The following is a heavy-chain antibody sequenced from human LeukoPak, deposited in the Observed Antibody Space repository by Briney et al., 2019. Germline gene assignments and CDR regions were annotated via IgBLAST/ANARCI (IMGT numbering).Heavy chain of an antibody. J-gene: IGHJ4*02. Sequence: PSETLSLTCTVSDGSVSSRSYYWGWIRQPPGKGLEWIGSIYYSGSTSYNPSLKSRVTISVDTSKNQFSLKLSSVTAADTAVYYWARTDDGGNPGDYFDYWGQGALVTVSS. D-gene: IGHD4-23*01. CDR3: ARTDDGGNPGDYFDY. CDR2: IYYSGST. CDR1: DGSVSSRSYY. V-gene: IGHV4-39*07.